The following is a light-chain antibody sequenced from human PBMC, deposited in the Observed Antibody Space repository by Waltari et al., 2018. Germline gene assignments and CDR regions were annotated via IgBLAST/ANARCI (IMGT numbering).Light chain of an antibody. CDR3: QQRRNWPWT. CDR2: AAF. V-gene: IGKV3-11*01. Sequence: ETVLTQSPATLSLSPGDRATFSCRASQNIDSYLAWYQQKPGQALRFLIFAAFNRPTGIPARFSGSKSGTDFNLTISSLESEDFAIYYCQQRRNWPWTFGQGTRVEIK. CDR1: QNIDSY. J-gene: IGKJ1*01.